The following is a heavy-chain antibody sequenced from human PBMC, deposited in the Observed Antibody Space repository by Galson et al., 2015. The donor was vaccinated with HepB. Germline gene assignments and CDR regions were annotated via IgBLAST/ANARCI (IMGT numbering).Heavy chain of an antibody. CDR1: GFTVSSNY. Sequence: SLRLSCAASGFTVSSNYMSWVRQAPGKGLEWVSVIYSGGSTYYADSVKGRFTISRHNSKNTLYLQMDSLRAEDTAVYYCARGLRYFDWLPLGGNAFDIWGQGTMVTVSS. J-gene: IGHJ3*02. D-gene: IGHD3-9*01. CDR3: ARGLRYFDWLPLGGNAFDI. CDR2: IYSGGST. V-gene: IGHV3-53*04.